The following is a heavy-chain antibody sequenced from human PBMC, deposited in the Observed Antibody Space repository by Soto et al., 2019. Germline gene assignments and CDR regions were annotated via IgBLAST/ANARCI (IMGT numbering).Heavy chain of an antibody. CDR3: ARDLIKQLVGGMDV. CDR2: INPNSGGT. V-gene: IGHV1-2*04. Sequence: GASVKVSCKASGYTFTGYYMHWVRQAPGQGLEWMGWINPNSGGTNYAQKFQGWVTMTRDTSISTAYMELSRLRSDDTAVYYCARDLIKQLVGGMDVWGQGTTVTVSS. J-gene: IGHJ6*02. D-gene: IGHD6-6*01. CDR1: GYTFTGYY.